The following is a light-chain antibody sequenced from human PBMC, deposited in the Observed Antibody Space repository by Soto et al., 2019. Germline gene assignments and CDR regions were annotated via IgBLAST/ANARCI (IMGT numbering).Light chain of an antibody. J-gene: IGKJ5*01. CDR1: QSLNSDY. Sequence: EIVLTQSPGTLSLSPGERATLSCRVSQSLNSDYLAWYQQIPGQAPRVVIYGASTRATDIPARFSGSGSGTEFTLTISSLQSEDFAEYHCQQYNNWPQTFGQGTRLEIK. CDR3: QQYNNWPQT. V-gene: IGKV3-15*01. CDR2: GAS.